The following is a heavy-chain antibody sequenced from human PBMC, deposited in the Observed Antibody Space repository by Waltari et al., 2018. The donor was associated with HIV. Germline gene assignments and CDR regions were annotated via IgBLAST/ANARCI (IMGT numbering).Heavy chain of an antibody. CDR3: AKDGHFYDSRPLDY. CDR2: ISYGGRNK. J-gene: IGHJ4*02. Sequence: QVQLVEYGGGVVQPGRSLRLSCAASGFTFSPFAFHWVRQAPGKGLELVALISYGGRNKIYANSVESRFTVARDKSKNTLYLQVNSLIAEDTAVYYCAKDGHFYDSRPLDYWCQGTLVTVSS. CDR1: GFTFSPFA. V-gene: IGHV3-30*04. D-gene: IGHD3-22*01.